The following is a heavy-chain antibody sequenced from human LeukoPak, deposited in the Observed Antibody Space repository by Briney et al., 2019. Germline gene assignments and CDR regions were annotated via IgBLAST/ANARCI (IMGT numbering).Heavy chain of an antibody. CDR3: TTRAVAGSSPY. D-gene: IGHD6-19*01. Sequence: GRSLRLSCAASGFTFSNAWMSWVRQAPGKGLEWVGRIKSKTDGGTTDYAAPVKGRFTISRDDSKNTLYLQMNSLKTEDTAVYYCTTRAVAGSSPYWGQGTLVTVSS. CDR2: IKSKTDGGTT. J-gene: IGHJ4*02. CDR1: GFTFSNAW. V-gene: IGHV3-15*01.